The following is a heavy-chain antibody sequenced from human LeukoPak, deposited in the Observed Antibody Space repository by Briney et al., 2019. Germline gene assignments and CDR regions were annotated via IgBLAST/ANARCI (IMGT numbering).Heavy chain of an antibody. J-gene: IGHJ4*02. Sequence: GGSLRLSCAASGFTFSDYYMSWIRQAPGKGLEWVSYISSSGSTIYYADSVKGRFTMSRDNSKNTLYLQMNSLRAEDTAVYYCARAMVRGVATDYWGQGTLVTVSS. D-gene: IGHD3-10*01. CDR3: ARAMVRGVATDY. V-gene: IGHV3-11*01. CDR2: ISSSGSTI. CDR1: GFTFSDYY.